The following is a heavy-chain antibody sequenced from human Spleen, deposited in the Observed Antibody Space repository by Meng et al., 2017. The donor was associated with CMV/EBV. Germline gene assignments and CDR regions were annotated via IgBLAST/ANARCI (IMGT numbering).Heavy chain of an antibody. CDR3: ARDRYYGSGTYYY. D-gene: IGHD3-10*01. CDR2: SSSSGSTI. V-gene: IGHV3-11*01. Sequence: AYGFTFSAYYISWSRQAPGKGLEWISYSSSSGSTIYYADSVKGRFTVSRDNAKKLLYLQMNSLRAEDTAVYYCARDRYYGSGTYYYWGQGTLVTVSS. CDR1: GFTFSAYY. J-gene: IGHJ4*02.